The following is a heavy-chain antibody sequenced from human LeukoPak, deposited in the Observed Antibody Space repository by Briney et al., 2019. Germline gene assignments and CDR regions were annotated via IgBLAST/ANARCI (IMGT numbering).Heavy chain of an antibody. J-gene: IGHJ4*02. Sequence: ASVKVSCKASGYTFTSYGISWVRQPPGQGLEWMGWISAYNGNTNYAQKLQGRVTMTTDTYTSTAYIELRSLRSDDTAVYYCARDRLAGTYYYDSSGLYYFDYGGQGTLLTVSS. D-gene: IGHD3-22*01. CDR3: ARDRLAGTYYYDSSGLYYFDY. CDR2: ISAYNGNT. V-gene: IGHV1-18*01. CDR1: GYTFTSYG.